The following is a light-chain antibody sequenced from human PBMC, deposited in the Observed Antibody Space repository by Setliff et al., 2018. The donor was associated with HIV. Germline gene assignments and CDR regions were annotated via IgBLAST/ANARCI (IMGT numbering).Light chain of an antibody. CDR3: CSYAGSSTPYV. J-gene: IGLJ1*01. CDR2: DVS. CDR1: SSDVGGYNY. V-gene: IGLV2-23*02. Sequence: QSALAQPASVSGSPGQSITISCTGTSSDVGGYNYVSWYQQHPGKAPNLMIYDVSKRPSGVSNRFSGSKSGNTASLTISGLQAEDEADYYCCSYAGSSTPYVFGTGTKGTV.